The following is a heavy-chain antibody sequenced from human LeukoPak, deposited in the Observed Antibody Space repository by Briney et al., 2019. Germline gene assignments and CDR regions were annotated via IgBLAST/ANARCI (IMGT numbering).Heavy chain of an antibody. Sequence: GESLKISCKGSGYSFTKYWIGWVRQMPGKGLEWMGIIYPGDSDTRYSPSFKGQVTMSADTSAAPTYLKWTSLKASDTPMYYWARSDGLGTEVPFDGGGQRTVVTASA. CDR2: IYPGDSDT. D-gene: IGHD3-10*01. CDR3: ARSDGLGTEVPFDG. J-gene: IGHJ3*01. V-gene: IGHV5-51*01. CDR1: GYSFTKYW.